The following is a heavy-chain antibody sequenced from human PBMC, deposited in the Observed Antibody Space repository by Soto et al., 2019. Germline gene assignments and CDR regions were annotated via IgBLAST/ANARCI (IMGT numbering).Heavy chain of an antibody. Sequence: ASVKVSCKASGYTFSNFAMHWVRQAPGQRLEWMGWINAGNWNTKYSQKFQGRVTITRDNSRNTLYLQMNSLKADDTAVYYCAKETVFTAVEDKWGQGTLVTVSS. D-gene: IGHD3-10*02. CDR2: INAGNWNT. J-gene: IGHJ4*02. V-gene: IGHV1-3*01. CDR3: AKETVFTAVEDK. CDR1: GYTFSNFA.